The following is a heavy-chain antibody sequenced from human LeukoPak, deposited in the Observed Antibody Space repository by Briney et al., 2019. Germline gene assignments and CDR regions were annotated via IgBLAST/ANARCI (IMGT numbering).Heavy chain of an antibody. J-gene: IGHJ4*02. Sequence: GGSLRLSCAASGLTFSSYSMNWVRQAPGKGLEWVSSISSSSSYIYYADSVKGRFTISRDNAKNSLYLQMNSLRAEDTAVYYCARGARYYYDSSGYYQPAVDYWGQGTLVTVSS. CDR3: ARGARYYYDSSGYYQPAVDY. CDR1: GLTFSSYS. CDR2: ISSSSSYI. D-gene: IGHD3-22*01. V-gene: IGHV3-21*01.